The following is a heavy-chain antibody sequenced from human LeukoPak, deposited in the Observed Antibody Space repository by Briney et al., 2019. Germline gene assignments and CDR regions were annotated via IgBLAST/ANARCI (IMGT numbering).Heavy chain of an antibody. CDR2: FDPEDGET. J-gene: IGHJ5*02. CDR3: ATAEAYGSHNWIDP. D-gene: IGHD6-13*01. V-gene: IGHV1-24*01. CDR1: GYTLTELS. Sequence: ASVKVSCKASGYTLTELSMHWVRQAPGKGLEWMGGFDPEDGETIYAQKFQGRVIMTEDTSTDTAYMELSSLRSEDTAVYYCATAEAYGSHNWIDPWGQGTLVTVSS.